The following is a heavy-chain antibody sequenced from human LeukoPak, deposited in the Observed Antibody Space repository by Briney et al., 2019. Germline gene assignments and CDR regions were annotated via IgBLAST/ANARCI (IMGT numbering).Heavy chain of an antibody. J-gene: IGHJ4*02. CDR2: IYTSGST. CDR3: ARASYSYDINGWVPFDY. V-gene: IGHV4-61*09. Sequence: ASQTLSLTCTVSGASISGGSYGWSWIRQPAGKGLEWIGHIYTSGSTNYNPSIKSRVTISGDTSKNQLSLRLSSVTAADTAVYYCARASYSYDINGWVPFDYWGQGTLVTVSS. CDR1: GASISGGSYG. D-gene: IGHD3-22*01.